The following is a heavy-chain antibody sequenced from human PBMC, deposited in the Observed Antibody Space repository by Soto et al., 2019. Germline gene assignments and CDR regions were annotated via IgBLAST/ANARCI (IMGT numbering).Heavy chain of an antibody. CDR2: INHSGST. CDR1: GGSFSGYY. CDR3: ARYCSGGSCYKYWFDP. J-gene: IGHJ5*02. Sequence: SETLSLTCAVYGGSFSGYYWSWIRQPPGKGLEWIGEINHSGSTNHNPSLKSRVTISVDTSKNQFSLKLSSVTAADTAVYYCARYCSGGSCYKYWFDPWGQGTLVTVSS. D-gene: IGHD2-15*01. V-gene: IGHV4-34*01.